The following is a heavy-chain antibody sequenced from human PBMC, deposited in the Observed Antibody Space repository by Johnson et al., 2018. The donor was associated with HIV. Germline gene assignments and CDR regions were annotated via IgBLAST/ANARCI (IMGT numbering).Heavy chain of an antibody. D-gene: IGHD2-2*01. CDR1: GFTFDDYG. Sequence: EVQLVESGGGVVRPGGSLRLSCAPSGFTFDDYGMSWVRQAPGKGLEWVSGINWNGGSTGYGDSVKGRFTISRDNAKNSLYLQMKSLRAEDTAVYYCARGYCSSTSCAPEEGNAFDIWGQGTMVTVSS. CDR2: INWNGGST. CDR3: ARGYCSSTSCAPEEGNAFDI. J-gene: IGHJ3*02. V-gene: IGHV3-20*04.